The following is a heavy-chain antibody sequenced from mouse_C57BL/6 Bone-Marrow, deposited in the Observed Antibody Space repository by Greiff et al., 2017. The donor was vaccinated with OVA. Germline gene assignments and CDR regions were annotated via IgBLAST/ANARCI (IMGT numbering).Heavy chain of an antibody. J-gene: IGHJ2*01. V-gene: IGHV5-6*01. Sequence: EVMLVESGGDLVKPGGSLKLSCAASGFTFSSYGMSWVRQTPDKRLEWVATISSGGSYTYYPDSVKGRFTISRDNAKNTLYLQMSSLKSEDTAMYYCARPGASRYYFDYWGQGTTLTVSS. CDR2: ISSGGSYT. D-gene: IGHD6-1*01. CDR1: GFTFSSYG. CDR3: ARPGASRYYFDY.